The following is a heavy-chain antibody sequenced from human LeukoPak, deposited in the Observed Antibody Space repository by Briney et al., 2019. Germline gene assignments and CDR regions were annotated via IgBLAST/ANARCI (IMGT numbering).Heavy chain of an antibody. CDR1: GGSISSYY. V-gene: IGHV4-4*07. J-gene: IGHJ3*02. Sequence: SETLSLTCTVSGGSISSYYWSWIRQPAGKGLEWIGRIYTSGSTNYNPSLKSRATMSVDTSKNQFSLKLSSVTAADTAVYYCARAHTHYDILTGHAFDIWGQGTMVTVSS. D-gene: IGHD3-9*01. CDR2: IYTSGST. CDR3: ARAHTHYDILTGHAFDI.